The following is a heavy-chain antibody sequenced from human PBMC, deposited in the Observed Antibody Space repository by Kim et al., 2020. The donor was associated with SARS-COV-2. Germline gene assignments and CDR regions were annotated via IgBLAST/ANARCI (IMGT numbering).Heavy chain of an antibody. CDR2: IDPSDSYT. CDR1: GYSFTSYW. Sequence: GESLKISCKGSGYSFTSYWISWVRQMPGKGLEWMGRIDPSDSYTNYSPSFQGHVTISADKSISTAYLQWSSLKASDTAMYYCARLSDYYDSSGYGDDYWGQGTLVTVSS. J-gene: IGHJ4*02. D-gene: IGHD3-22*01. CDR3: ARLSDYYDSSGYGDDY. V-gene: IGHV5-10-1*01.